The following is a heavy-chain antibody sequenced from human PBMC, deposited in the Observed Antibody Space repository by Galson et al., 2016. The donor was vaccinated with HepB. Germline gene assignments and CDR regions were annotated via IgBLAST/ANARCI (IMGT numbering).Heavy chain of an antibody. CDR1: GFIFSSYS. D-gene: IGHD3-16*01. CDR3: ARPPEGDRRYFDL. J-gene: IGHJ2*01. Sequence: ASGFIFSSYSMNWVRQAPGKGLEWVSFISITSSYKYYADSLKGRVTISRDNAKNSLYLQMNSLRAEDTAVYYCARPPEGDRRYFDLWGRGTLVTVSS. V-gene: IGHV3-21*01. CDR2: ISITSSYK.